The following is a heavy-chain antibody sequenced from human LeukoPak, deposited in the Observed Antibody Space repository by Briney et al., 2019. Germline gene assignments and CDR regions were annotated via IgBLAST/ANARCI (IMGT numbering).Heavy chain of an antibody. Sequence: GESLKISCQGSGYSFTTSWIAWVRQMPGKGLEWMGIIYPGDSYTRYNPSFQGQVTISADKSISTAYLQWSSLKASDNAMYYCARKYKSEPYKLGFDPWGQGTLVTVSS. D-gene: IGHD1-1*01. J-gene: IGHJ5*02. V-gene: IGHV5-51*01. CDR2: IYPGDSYT. CDR1: GYSFTTSW. CDR3: ARKYKSEPYKLGFDP.